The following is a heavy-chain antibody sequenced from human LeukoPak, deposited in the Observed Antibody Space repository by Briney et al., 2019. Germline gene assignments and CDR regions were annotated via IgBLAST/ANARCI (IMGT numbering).Heavy chain of an antibody. J-gene: IGHJ5*02. CDR2: IYHSGST. CDR1: GYSISSGYY. Sequence: PSETLSLTCTVSGYSISSGYYWGWIRQPPGKGLEWIGSIYHSGSTYYNPSLKSRVIISVDTSKNQFSLKLSSVTAADTAVYYCARVRTTIIGVVINGNWFDPWGQGTLVTVSS. V-gene: IGHV4-38-2*02. CDR3: ARVRTTIIGVVINGNWFDP. D-gene: IGHD3-3*01.